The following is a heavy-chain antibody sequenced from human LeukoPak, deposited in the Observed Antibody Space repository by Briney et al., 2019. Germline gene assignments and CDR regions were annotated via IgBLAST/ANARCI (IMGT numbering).Heavy chain of an antibody. CDR2: ISGSGGST. Sequence: GGSLRLSCAASGLTFSSYAMSWVRQAPGKGLEWVSGISGSGGSTYYADSVKGRFTISRDNSKNTLCLQMNSLRAEDTAVYYCAKDRDSIPGRFDYWGQGTLVTVSS. CDR1: GLTFSSYA. CDR3: AKDRDSIPGRFDY. V-gene: IGHV3-23*01. D-gene: IGHD1-26*01. J-gene: IGHJ4*02.